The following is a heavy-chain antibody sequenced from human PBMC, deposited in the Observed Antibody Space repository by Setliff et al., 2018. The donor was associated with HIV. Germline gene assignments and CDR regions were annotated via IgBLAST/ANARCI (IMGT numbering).Heavy chain of an antibody. Sequence: GGSLRLSCAASGFTFDDYGMSWVRQSPGEGLLWVARLNPEANYIHYADSVKGRFTISRDNAKNSLYLQMNSLRVEDTAVYYCARPFDQWGQGALVTVSS. CDR1: GFTFDDYG. V-gene: IGHV3-20*04. CDR3: ARPFDQ. CDR2: LNPEANYI. J-gene: IGHJ4*02.